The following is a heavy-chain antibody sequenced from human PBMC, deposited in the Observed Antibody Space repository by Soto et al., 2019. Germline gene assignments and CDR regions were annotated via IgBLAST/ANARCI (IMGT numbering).Heavy chain of an antibody. J-gene: IGHJ6*02. CDR3: AKDRYNWNEVHYYYGMDV. CDR1: GGSISSGDYY. V-gene: IGHV4-31*03. CDR2: IYYSGST. D-gene: IGHD1-1*01. Sequence: PSETLSLTCTVSGGSISSGDYYWSWIRQHPGKGLEWIGYIYYSGSTYYNPSLKSRVTISVDTSKNQFSLKLSSVTAADTAVYYCAKDRYNWNEVHYYYGMDVWGQGTTVTVSS.